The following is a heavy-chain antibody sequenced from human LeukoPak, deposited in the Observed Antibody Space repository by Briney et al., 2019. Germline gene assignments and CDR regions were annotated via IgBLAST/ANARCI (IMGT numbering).Heavy chain of an antibody. J-gene: IGHJ4*02. CDR1: GGSISSGGYY. CDR2: IYHSGST. CDR3: ASTPQDRYSYGHY. Sequence: PLETLSLTCTVSGGSISSGGYYWSWIRQPPGKGLEWIGYIYHSGSTYYNPSLKSRVTISVDRSKNQFSLKLSSVTAADTAVYYCASTPQDRYSYGHYWGQGTLVTVSS. V-gene: IGHV4-30-2*01. D-gene: IGHD5-18*01.